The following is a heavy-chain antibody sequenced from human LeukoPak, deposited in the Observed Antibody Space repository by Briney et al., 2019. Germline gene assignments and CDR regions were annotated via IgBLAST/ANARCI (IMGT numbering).Heavy chain of an antibody. J-gene: IGHJ5*02. D-gene: IGHD2-15*01. V-gene: IGHV4-34*01. CDR2: INHSGST. CDR3: ARGRYCSGGSCSYWFDP. Sequence: SETLSLTCAVYGGSFSGYYWSWIRQPPGKGLEWIGEINHSGSTNYNPSLKSRVTISVDTSKNQFSLKLSSVTAADTAVYYCARGRYCSGGSCSYWFDPWGQGTLVTVSS. CDR1: GGSFSGYY.